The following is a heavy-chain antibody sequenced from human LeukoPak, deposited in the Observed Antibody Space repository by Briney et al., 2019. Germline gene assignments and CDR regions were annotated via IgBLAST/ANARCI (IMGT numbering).Heavy chain of an antibody. Sequence: PSETLSLTCTVSGGSISSSSYYWGWIRQPPGKGLEWIGSIYYSGSTYYNPSLKSRVTISVDTSKNQFSLKLSSVTAADTAVYYCARHSYSGWNYYYYYMDVWGKGTTVTISS. CDR1: GGSISSSSYY. CDR3: ARHSYSGWNYYYYYMDV. D-gene: IGHD6-19*01. J-gene: IGHJ6*03. V-gene: IGHV4-39*01. CDR2: IYYSGST.